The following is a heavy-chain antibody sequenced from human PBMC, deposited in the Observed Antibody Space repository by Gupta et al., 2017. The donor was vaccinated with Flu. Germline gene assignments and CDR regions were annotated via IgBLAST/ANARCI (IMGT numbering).Heavy chain of an antibody. CDR3: ARVRVDSSSWEGRNTDDH. Sequence: QVQLQQWGAGLLKPSETLSLTCATYGGSFSGYYWSWIRQPPGKGLEWIGEINHSGSTNYNPSLKSRVTISVDTSKNQFSLKLSSVTAADTAVYYCARVRVDSSSWEGRNTDDHWGQGTLVTVSS. CDR1: GGSFSGYY. J-gene: IGHJ4*02. V-gene: IGHV4-34*01. CDR2: INHSGST. D-gene: IGHD6-13*01.